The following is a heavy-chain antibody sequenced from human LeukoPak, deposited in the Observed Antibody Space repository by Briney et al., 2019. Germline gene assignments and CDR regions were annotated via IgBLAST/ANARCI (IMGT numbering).Heavy chain of an antibody. V-gene: IGHV1-46*01. Sequence: ASVKVSCKASGYTFTNSYIHWVRQAPGQVLEWMGLINPDGGNTNYAQNFQGRVTMTRDMSTSTVYLELSSLRSEDTAVYYCARGRSSSFDSPLFDYWGQGTLVTVSS. CDR1: GYTFTNSY. D-gene: IGHD6-13*01. CDR2: INPDGGNT. J-gene: IGHJ4*02. CDR3: ARGRSSSFDSPLFDY.